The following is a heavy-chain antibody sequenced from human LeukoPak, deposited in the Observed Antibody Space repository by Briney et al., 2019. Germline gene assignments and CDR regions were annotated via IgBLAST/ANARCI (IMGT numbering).Heavy chain of an antibody. J-gene: IGHJ6*02. CDR2: IYYSGST. V-gene: IGHV4-31*03. CDR1: GGSISSGGYY. D-gene: IGHD3-22*01. Sequence: PSETLSLTCTVSGGSISSGGYYWSWIRQHPGKGLEWIGYIYYSGSTYYNPSLKSRVTISVDTSKNQFSLKLSSVTAADTAVYYCARAAKYYDSSGYREYYYYGMDVWGQGTTVTVSS. CDR3: ARAAKYYDSSGYREYYYYGMDV.